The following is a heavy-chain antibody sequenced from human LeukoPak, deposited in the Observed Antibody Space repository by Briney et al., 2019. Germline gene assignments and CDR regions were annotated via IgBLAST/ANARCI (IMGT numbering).Heavy chain of an antibody. Sequence: GGSLRLSCAASGFTFSSYVMIWVRQAPGKGLEWVTLISHDGATTYSADSVKGRFIISRDNSKNTVSLQMNTLRPEDTAVYYCARDITSDHHYLDVWGKGTAVTVSS. J-gene: IGHJ6*03. V-gene: IGHV3-30-3*01. CDR2: ISHDGATT. D-gene: IGHD2-2*01. CDR1: GFTFSSYV. CDR3: ARDITSDHHYLDV.